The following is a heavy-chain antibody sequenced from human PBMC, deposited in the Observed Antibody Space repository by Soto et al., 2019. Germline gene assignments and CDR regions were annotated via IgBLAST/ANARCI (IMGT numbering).Heavy chain of an antibody. D-gene: IGHD5-18*01. CDR2: FSWDGGST. V-gene: IGHV3-43*01. CDR3: AKGPYSSPFYYYYGMDV. J-gene: IGHJ6*02. Sequence: GGSLRLSCAASGFTFDDYTMHWVRQAPGKGLEWVSLFSWDGGSTYYADSVKGRFTISRDNSKNSLYLQMNSLRTEDTALYYCAKGPYSSPFYYYYGMDVWGQGTTVTVSS. CDR1: GFTFDDYT.